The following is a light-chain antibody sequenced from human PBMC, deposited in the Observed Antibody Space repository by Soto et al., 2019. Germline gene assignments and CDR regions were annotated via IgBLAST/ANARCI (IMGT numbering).Light chain of an antibody. CDR3: QQYDKWPYT. Sequence: EIVVTQSPATLSVSPGERATLSCRTSQSVGSNLAWYQQKPGQAPRLLIYGAFIRAPGFPVTFRGTGSGSQFTLTISSLQSEDGALYYCQQYDKWPYTFGQGTNLEIK. CDR2: GAF. V-gene: IGKV3-15*01. J-gene: IGKJ2*01. CDR1: QSVGSN.